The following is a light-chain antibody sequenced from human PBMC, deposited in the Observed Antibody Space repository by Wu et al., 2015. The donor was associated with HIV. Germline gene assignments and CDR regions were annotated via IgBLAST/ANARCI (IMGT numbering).Light chain of an antibody. J-gene: IGKJ1*01. Sequence: VMTQSPATLSVSPGERATLSCRASQSVSTNLAWYQQKPGQAPKLLIYGASTRASVIPARFSGSGSGTEFTLTISSMQSEDFAVYYCQHYNNWRWTFGQGTKVEIK. V-gene: IGKV3-15*01. CDR2: GAS. CDR1: QSVSTN. CDR3: QHYNNWRWT.